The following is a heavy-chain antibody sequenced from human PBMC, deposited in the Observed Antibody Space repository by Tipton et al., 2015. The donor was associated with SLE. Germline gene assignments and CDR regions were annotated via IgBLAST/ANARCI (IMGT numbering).Heavy chain of an antibody. Sequence: SGFTFSLYAMHWVRQAPGKGLEWVAVIWYDGSNKYYADSVKGRFTISRDNSKNTLYLQMNSLRAEDTAVYYCVKGPYCSSTSCPKGYYYYYMDVWGKGTTVTVSS. V-gene: IGHV3-33*06. CDR2: IWYDGSNK. D-gene: IGHD2-2*01. CDR1: GFTFSLYA. CDR3: VKGPYCSSTSCPKGYYYYYMDV. J-gene: IGHJ6*03.